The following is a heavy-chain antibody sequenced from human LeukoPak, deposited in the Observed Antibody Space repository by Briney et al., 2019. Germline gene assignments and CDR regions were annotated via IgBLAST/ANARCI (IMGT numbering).Heavy chain of an antibody. D-gene: IGHD4-17*01. CDR2: INHSGST. CDR1: GGSFSGYY. V-gene: IGHV4-34*01. Sequence: SETLSLTCAVYGGSFSGYYWSWIRQPPGKELEWIGEINHSGSTNYNPSLKSRVTISVDTSKNQFSLKLSSVTAADTAVYCCARGLYGDYYFDYWGQGTLVTVSS. J-gene: IGHJ4*02. CDR3: ARGLYGDYYFDY.